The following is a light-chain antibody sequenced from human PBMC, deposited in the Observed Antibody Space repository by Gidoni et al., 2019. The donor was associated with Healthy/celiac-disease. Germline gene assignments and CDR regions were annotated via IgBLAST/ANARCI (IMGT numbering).Light chain of an antibody. Sequence: DIVMTQSQDSLAVSLGERATINCKSSQSVLYSSNNKNYLAWYQQKPGQPPKLLIYWASTRESGVPDRFSGSGSGTDFTLTISSLQAEDVAVYYCQQYYSTPWPFGQGTKVEIK. J-gene: IGKJ1*01. CDR2: WAS. CDR3: QQYYSTPWP. CDR1: QSVLYSSNNKNY. V-gene: IGKV4-1*01.